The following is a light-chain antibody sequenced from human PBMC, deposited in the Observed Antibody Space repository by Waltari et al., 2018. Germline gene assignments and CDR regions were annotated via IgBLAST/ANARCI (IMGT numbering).Light chain of an antibody. V-gene: IGLV1-40*01. CDR2: GNR. Sequence: QSVLTQPPSVSGAPGQRVTVSCTGSSSNIGANYDVHWYQQVPGTAPKPLILGNRNRPSGVPARFSASKSGTSASLAITGLQADDEADYSCQSYDSSLSRYVFGSGTEVTVL. J-gene: IGLJ1*01. CDR1: SSNIGANYD. CDR3: QSYDSSLSRYV.